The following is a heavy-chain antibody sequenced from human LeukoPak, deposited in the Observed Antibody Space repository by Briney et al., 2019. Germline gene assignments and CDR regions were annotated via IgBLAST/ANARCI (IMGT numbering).Heavy chain of an antibody. Sequence: ASAKVSCKASGYTFTSYYMHWVRQAPGQGLEWMGIINPSGGSTSYAQKFQGRVTMTRDTSTSTVYMELSSLRSEDTAVYYCARDHTPPDYYDSSGYYRLAYVYWGQGTLVTVSS. D-gene: IGHD3-22*01. V-gene: IGHV1-46*01. CDR2: INPSGGST. CDR3: ARDHTPPDYYDSSGYYRLAYVY. CDR1: GYTFTSYY. J-gene: IGHJ4*02.